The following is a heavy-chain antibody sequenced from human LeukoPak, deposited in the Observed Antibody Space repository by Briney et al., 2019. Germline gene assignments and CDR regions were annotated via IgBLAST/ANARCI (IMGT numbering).Heavy chain of an antibody. V-gene: IGHV4-38-2*01. CDR1: GYSISSCRY. CDR3: GRSFSTAGIEY. J-gene: IGHJ4*02. CDR2: VFHSGST. D-gene: IGHD2-2*01. Sequence: SETLSLTCAVSGYSISSCRYWGWIRQPPGKGLEWIGSVFHSGSTYYNPSLKSRVTISVDTSKNQFSLNLRSVTAADTAVYYCGRSFSTAGIEYWGQGTLVTVSS.